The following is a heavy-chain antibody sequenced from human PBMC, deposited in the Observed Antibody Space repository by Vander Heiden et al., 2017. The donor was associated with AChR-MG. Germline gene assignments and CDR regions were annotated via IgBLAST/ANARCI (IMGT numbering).Heavy chain of an antibody. CDR1: GYSFTRYW. D-gene: IGHD3-3*01. Sequence: VQLVKSGAEVKKPGESLKISCKGSGYSFTRYWVGWVRRMAGEGRGWMGIIYPGDSDTRYSPSCQGQVTISADKSISTAYLQWSSLKASDTAMYYCARGDTSCGVLIAFDIWGQGTMVTVSS. V-gene: IGHV5-51*03. CDR3: ARGDTSCGVLIAFDI. J-gene: IGHJ3*02. CDR2: IYPGDSDT.